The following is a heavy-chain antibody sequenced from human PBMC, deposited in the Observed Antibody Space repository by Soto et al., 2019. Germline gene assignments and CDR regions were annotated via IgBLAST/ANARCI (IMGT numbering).Heavy chain of an antibody. CDR3: ARVAATYYYDSSGYRPPGFDY. V-gene: IGHV1-46*01. Sequence: ASVKVSCKASVYTFTSYYMDCVRQAPGQGLEWMGIINPSGGSTSYAQKFQGRVTMTRDTSTSTVYMELSSLRSEDTAVYYCARVAATYYYDSSGYRPPGFDYWGQGTLVTVSS. J-gene: IGHJ4*02. CDR2: INPSGGST. CDR1: VYTFTSYY. D-gene: IGHD3-22*01.